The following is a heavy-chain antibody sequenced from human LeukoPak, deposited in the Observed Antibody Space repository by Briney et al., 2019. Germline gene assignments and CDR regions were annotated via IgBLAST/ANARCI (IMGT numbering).Heavy chain of an antibody. CDR2: IKSKTDGETT. Sequence: GGSLRLSCAASGFTISNAWMNWVRQAPGKGLEWIGRIKSKTDGETTNYAEPVRGRFTISRDDSKSAVYLQMNSLKIEDTAVYYCTTDLGTYYHGSQRLIPIDYWGQGTLVTVSS. J-gene: IGHJ4*02. V-gene: IGHV3-15*07. CDR1: GFTISNAW. D-gene: IGHD3-10*01. CDR3: TTDLGTYYHGSQRLIPIDY.